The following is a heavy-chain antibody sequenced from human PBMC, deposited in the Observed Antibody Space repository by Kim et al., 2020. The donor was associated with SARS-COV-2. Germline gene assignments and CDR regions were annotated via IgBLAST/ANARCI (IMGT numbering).Heavy chain of an antibody. D-gene: IGHD6-13*01. CDR1: GFTFSSYS. J-gene: IGHJ6*02. CDR2: ISSSSSYI. CDR3: ARGAIAAAGSRTKYYYYGMDV. Sequence: GGSLRLSCAASGFTFSSYSMNWVRQAPGKGLEWVSSISSSSSYIYYADSVKGRFTISRDNAKNSLYLQMNSLRAEDTAVYYCARGAIAAAGSRTKYYYYGMDVWGQGTTVTVSS. V-gene: IGHV3-21*01.